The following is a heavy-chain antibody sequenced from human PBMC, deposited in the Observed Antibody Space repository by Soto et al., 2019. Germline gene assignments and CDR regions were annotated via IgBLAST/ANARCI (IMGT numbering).Heavy chain of an antibody. Sequence: QVQLLESGPGLVKPSETLSLTCSVSDGSLSGYYWSWIRLSPGKGLEWIGYISYSGSTHSNPSLQSRVAISVDTWNQVSLRLSSVTAEDTAVYYCVRDASRVGAGSPNNWFDTWGQGTLVTVSS. CDR3: VRDASRVGAGSPNNWFDT. V-gene: IGHV4-59*12. J-gene: IGHJ5*02. CDR1: DGSLSGYY. D-gene: IGHD3-10*01. CDR2: ISYSGST.